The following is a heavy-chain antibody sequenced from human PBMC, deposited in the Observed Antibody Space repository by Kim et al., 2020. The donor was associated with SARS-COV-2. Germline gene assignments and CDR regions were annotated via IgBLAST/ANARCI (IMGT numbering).Heavy chain of an antibody. CDR3: SSRYSDVDMYAFDI. V-gene: IGHV3-72*01. Sequence: GGSLRLSCAATGFALSDHDIDWVRHSPGKGLEWVGLSGNRADGYTTEYAASVRDRFTLSRDDTKNSLYLQMNSVKSEDSAVYYCSSRYSDVDMYAFDIWGQGTKVTVS. CDR2: SGNRADGYTT. D-gene: IGHD5-12*01. J-gene: IGHJ3*02. CDR1: GFALSDHD.